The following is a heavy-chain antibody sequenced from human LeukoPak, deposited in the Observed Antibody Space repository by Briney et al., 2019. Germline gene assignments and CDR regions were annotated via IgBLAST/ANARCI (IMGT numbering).Heavy chain of an antibody. D-gene: IGHD6-6*01. Sequence: SETLSLTCAVYGGSFSGYYWSWIRQPPGKGLEWIGEINHSGSTNYNPSLKSRVTISVDTSKNQFSLKLSSVTAADTAVYYCAGGTRVPPARPHLDYWGQGTLVTVSS. J-gene: IGHJ4*02. CDR3: AGGTRVPPARPHLDY. V-gene: IGHV4-34*01. CDR1: GGSFSGYY. CDR2: INHSGST.